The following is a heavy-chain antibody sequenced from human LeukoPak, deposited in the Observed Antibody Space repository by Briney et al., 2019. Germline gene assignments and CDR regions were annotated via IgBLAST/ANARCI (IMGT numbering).Heavy chain of an antibody. CDR3: ARAPDYYYDSSGPHFDY. J-gene: IGHJ4*02. D-gene: IGHD3-22*01. CDR2: TSAYNGNT. V-gene: IGHV1-18*01. Sequence: GASVKVSCKASGYTFTSYGISWVRQAPGQGLEWMGWTSAYNGNTNYAQKLQGRVTMTTDTSTSTAYMELRSLRSDDTAVYYCARAPDYYYDSSGPHFDYWGQGTLVTVSS. CDR1: GYTFTSYG.